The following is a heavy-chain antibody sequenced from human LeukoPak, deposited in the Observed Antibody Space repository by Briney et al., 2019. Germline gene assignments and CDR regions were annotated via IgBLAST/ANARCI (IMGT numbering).Heavy chain of an antibody. Sequence: SEPLSLLCTVCGRSISCYYGRWMREPPGKGREWIGYIYYSGRTNYNPSLKSRVTISVDTSKNPFSLKLSSVTAADTAVYYCARVDYGGIFFDYWGQGTLVTVSS. CDR2: IYYSGRT. J-gene: IGHJ4*02. CDR1: GRSISCYY. D-gene: IGHD4-17*01. CDR3: ARVDYGGIFFDY. V-gene: IGHV4-59*01.